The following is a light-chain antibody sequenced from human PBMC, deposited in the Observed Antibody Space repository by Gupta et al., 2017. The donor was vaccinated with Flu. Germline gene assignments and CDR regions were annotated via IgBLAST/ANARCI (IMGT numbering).Light chain of an antibody. CDR1: HNVGTY. CDR2: EAS. CDR3: QKYNSAPGP. V-gene: IGKV1-27*01. J-gene: IGKJ1*01. Sequence: DVQITQSQSSLSASVGDRVTISCRATHNVGTYVAWYQQRAGEVPNLLIYEASILQSGVPSRFSGSGSETDFTLTIDGLQTEDVATYYCQKYNSAPGPFGQGTKVEI.